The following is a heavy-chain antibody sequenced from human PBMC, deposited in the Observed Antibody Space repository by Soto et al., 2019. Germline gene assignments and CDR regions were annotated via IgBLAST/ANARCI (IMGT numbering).Heavy chain of an antibody. CDR1: GYTFTNSG. Sequence: ASVKVSCKASGYTFTNSGINWVRQAPGQGLEWMGWISTDNGNTNYAQHLQGRVSMTTDTSTSTAYMDLRSLRSDDTAVYYCAREGGGDAFDIWGQGTMVTVSS. CDR3: AREGGGDAFDI. V-gene: IGHV1-18*01. D-gene: IGHD2-15*01. J-gene: IGHJ3*02. CDR2: ISTDNGNT.